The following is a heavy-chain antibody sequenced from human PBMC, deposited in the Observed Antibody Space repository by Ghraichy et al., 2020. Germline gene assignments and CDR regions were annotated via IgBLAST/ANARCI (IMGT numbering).Heavy chain of an antibody. CDR2: ITSSSRTI. Sequence: GGSLRLSCVGSGFTLSGYSMNWVRQSPGKGLEWVSYITSSSRTISYADSVKGRFTISRDNAQNSLYLQMNSLRDEDTAVYYCARGSRVVRFYYYDGMDVWAQGTRVT. J-gene: IGHJ6*02. CDR1: GFTLSGYS. CDR3: ARGSRVVRFYYYDGMDV. V-gene: IGHV3-48*02. D-gene: IGHD4-23*01.